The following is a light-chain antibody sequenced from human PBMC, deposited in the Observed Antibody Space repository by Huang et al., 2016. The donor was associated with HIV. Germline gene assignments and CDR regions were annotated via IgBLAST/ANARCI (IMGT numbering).Light chain of an antibody. V-gene: IGKV1D-13*01. CDR1: QGIGTA. CDR2: DAS. CDR3: QQCSNYLIS. Sequence: AIQLTQSPSSLSASIGERVTMTCRASQGIGTALAWYQQKPGTAPKLLIYDASTLPRGVSSRFSGSGSGTDFTLTISSLQPEDFATYYCQQCSNYLISFGGGTRVEVK. J-gene: IGKJ4*01.